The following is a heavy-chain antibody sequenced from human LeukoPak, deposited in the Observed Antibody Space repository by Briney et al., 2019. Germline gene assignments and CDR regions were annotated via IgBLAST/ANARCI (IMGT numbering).Heavy chain of an antibody. V-gene: IGHV3-7*01. Sequence: PGGSLRLSCAASGFTFSDYWMSWARQAPGKGLEWVASIKQDGSEDYYVDSVKGRFTISRDNAKKSMYLQMNSLRADDTAVYYCARDGGYCSGGSCYWECWGQGTLVIVPT. CDR1: GFTFSDYW. J-gene: IGHJ4*02. CDR2: IKQDGSED. D-gene: IGHD2-15*01. CDR3: ARDGGYCSGGSCYWEC.